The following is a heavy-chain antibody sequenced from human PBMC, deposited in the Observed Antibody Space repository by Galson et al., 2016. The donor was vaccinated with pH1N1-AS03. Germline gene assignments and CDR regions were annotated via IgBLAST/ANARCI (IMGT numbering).Heavy chain of an antibody. CDR1: GYRFTNYW. CDR2: IYPGNSDS. V-gene: IGHV5-51*03. CDR3: ARPHLNYFDN. J-gene: IGHJ4*02. Sequence: QSGAEVKKPGESLKISCKGSGYRFTNYWIGWVRQMPGKGLEWMGIIYPGNSDSRYNKSFQGQVTISADTSISTVYLQWSSLQASDTAMYYCARPHLNYFDNWGQGTLVTVSS.